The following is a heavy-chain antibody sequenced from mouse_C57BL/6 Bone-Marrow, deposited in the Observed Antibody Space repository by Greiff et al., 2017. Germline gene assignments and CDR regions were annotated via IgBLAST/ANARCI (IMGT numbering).Heavy chain of an antibody. V-gene: IGHV1-55*01. CDR3: ARSCLLRAWFAD. CDR2: IYPGSGST. D-gene: IGHD1-1*01. J-gene: IGHJ3*01. CDR1: GYTFTSYW. Sequence: QVQLKQPGAELVKPGASVKMSCKASGYTFTSYWITWVKQRPGQGLEWIGDIYPGSGSTNYNEKFKSKATLTVDKSSSTAYMQLSSLTSEDSAVYYCARSCLLRAWFADWGQGTLVTVSA.